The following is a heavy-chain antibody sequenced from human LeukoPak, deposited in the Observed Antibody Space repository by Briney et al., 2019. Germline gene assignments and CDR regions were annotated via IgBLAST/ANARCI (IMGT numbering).Heavy chain of an antibody. CDR1: GGSISSYY. Sequence: PSETLSLTCTVSGGSISSYYWSWIRQAPGKGLEWIGYIYYSGSTNYNPSLKSRVTISVDTSKNQFSLKLSSVTAADTAVYYCARDHRLYYYYGMDVWGQGTTVTVSS. CDR2: IYYSGST. V-gene: IGHV4-59*01. J-gene: IGHJ6*02. CDR3: ARDHRLYYYYGMDV.